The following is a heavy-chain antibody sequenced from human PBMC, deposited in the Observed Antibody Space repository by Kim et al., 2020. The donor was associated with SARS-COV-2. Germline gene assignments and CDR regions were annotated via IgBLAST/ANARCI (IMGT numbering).Heavy chain of an antibody. D-gene: IGHD5-12*01. CDR1: GFTFSSYS. Sequence: GGSLRLSCAASGFTFSSYSMNWVRQAPGKGLEWVSYISSSSSTIYYADSVKGRFTISRDNAKNSLYLQMNSLRDEDTAVYYCARDYGIVATTHIYYYYGMDVWGQGTTVTVSS. CDR3: ARDYGIVATTHIYYYYGMDV. V-gene: IGHV3-48*02. J-gene: IGHJ6*02. CDR2: ISSSSSTI.